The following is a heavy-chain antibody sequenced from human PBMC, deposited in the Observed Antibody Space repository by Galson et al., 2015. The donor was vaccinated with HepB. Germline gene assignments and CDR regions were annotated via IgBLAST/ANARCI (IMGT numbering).Heavy chain of an antibody. Sequence: SVKVSCKAPGGSFSAYTIMWVRQVPGQGLEWMGRIIPSLGVATHARRFQDRVTITADKSTTTSYMEFSSLRPDDTAVYYCARNPPRGWGQGTLVTVSS. D-gene: IGHD1-26*01. J-gene: IGHJ4*02. V-gene: IGHV1-69*02. CDR1: GGSFSAYT. CDR2: IIPSLGVA. CDR3: ARNPPRG.